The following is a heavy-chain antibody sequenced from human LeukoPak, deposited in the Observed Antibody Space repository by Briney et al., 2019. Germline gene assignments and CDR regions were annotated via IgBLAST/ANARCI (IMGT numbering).Heavy chain of an antibody. D-gene: IGHD7-27*01. CDR3: ARLKPNFLGTFDS. CDR1: GVSIIDHV. J-gene: IGHJ4*02. CDR2: IYASGST. Sequence: PSETLSLTCTVSGVSIIDHVWSWIRQPPGRGLEGIGNIYASGSTYFNPSLRSRVAISVDTSKNQFSLNLTSATAADTAMFYCARLKPNFLGTFDSWGQGALVTVSS. V-gene: IGHV4-4*09.